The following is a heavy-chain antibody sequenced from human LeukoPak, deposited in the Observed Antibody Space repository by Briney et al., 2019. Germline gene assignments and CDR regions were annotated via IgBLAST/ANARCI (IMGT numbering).Heavy chain of an antibody. V-gene: IGHV3-23*01. CDR1: GFTFSSYA. Sequence: QPGGSLRLSCAASGFTFSSYAMSWVRQAPGKGLEWVSAISGSGGSTYYADSVKGRFTISRDNSKNTLYLQMNSLRAEDTAVYYYAKVDSILLWLPVYWGQGTLVTVSS. D-gene: IGHD5-18*01. J-gene: IGHJ4*02. CDR3: AKVDSILLWLPVY. CDR2: ISGSGGST.